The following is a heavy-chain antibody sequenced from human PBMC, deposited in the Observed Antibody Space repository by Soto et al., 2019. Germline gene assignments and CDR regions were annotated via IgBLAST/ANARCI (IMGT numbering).Heavy chain of an antibody. Sequence: QVQLQQWGAGLLKPSETLSLTCAVYGGSFSGYYWNWIRQPPGKGLEWIGEINHSGSTNYNPSLKSRLTLSVDTSKNQLSLKLSSVTAADTAVYYCARGWGRIFDYWGQGTLVTVSS. V-gene: IGHV4-34*01. J-gene: IGHJ4*02. CDR1: GGSFSGYY. D-gene: IGHD7-27*01. CDR2: INHSGST. CDR3: ARGWGRIFDY.